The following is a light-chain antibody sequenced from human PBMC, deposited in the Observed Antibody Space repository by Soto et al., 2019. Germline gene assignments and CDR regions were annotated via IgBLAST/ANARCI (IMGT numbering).Light chain of an antibody. CDR1: SSDIGAYNL. CDR3: ASLTTTNFV. Sequence: QSALTQPASVSGSPGQWVTIPCTGTSSDIGAYNLVSWYQHHPDKAPKLLISEVSNRPSGVSDRFSGSKSGNTASLTICGLQYEDEADYYCASLTTTNFVFGTGTKVTVL. CDR2: EVS. J-gene: IGLJ1*01. V-gene: IGLV2-14*01.